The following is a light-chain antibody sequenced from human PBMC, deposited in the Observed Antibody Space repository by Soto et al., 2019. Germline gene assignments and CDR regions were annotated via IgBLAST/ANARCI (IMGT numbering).Light chain of an antibody. V-gene: IGLV2-14*01. CDR2: EVS. CDR1: SSDIGGYKY. CDR3: SSYTSSSSFV. Sequence: QSALTQPASVSGSPGQSITISCTGTSSDIGGYKYVSWYQQHPGTAPKLIIFEVSNRPSGVSTRFSGSKSGNTASLTISGLQAEDEADYYCSSYTSSSSFVFGTGTKLTVL. J-gene: IGLJ1*01.